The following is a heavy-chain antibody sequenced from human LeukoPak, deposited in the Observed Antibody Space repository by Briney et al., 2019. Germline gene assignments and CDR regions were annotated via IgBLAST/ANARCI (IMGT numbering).Heavy chain of an antibody. CDR2: IYYSGST. D-gene: IGHD2-8*02. Sequence: SETLSLTCTVSGGSISSYYWSWIWQPPGPGLEGIGYIYYSGSTNYNPSLKSRVTISVDTSKNQFSLKLSSVTAADTAVYYCASMVGYKNAFDIWGQGTMVTVSS. V-gene: IGHV4-59*01. J-gene: IGHJ3*02. CDR1: GGSISSYY. CDR3: ASMVGYKNAFDI.